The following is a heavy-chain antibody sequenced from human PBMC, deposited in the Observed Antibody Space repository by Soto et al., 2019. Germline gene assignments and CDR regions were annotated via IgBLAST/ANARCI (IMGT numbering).Heavy chain of an antibody. CDR2: ITASGGST. CDR1: GFTFSSYA. Sequence: GGSLRLSCAASGFTFSSYAMSWVRQAPGKGLEWVSTITASGGSTYYADSVKGRFTISRDNSKNTLYLQMNGLRADDTALYYCASVRAYGYDGFYWGQGTLVTVSS. V-gene: IGHV3-23*01. CDR3: ASVRAYGYDGFY. D-gene: IGHD5-12*01. J-gene: IGHJ4*02.